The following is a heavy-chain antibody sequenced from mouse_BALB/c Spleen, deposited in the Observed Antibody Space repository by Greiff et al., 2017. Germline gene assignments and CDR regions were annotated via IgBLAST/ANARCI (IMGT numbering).Heavy chain of an antibody. V-gene: IGHV1-4*02. CDR2: INPSSGYT. Sequence: QVQLQQSAAELARPGASVKMSCKASGYTFTSYTMHWVKQRPGQGLEWIGYINPSSGYTEYNQKFKDKTTLTADKSSSTAYMQLSSLTSEDSAVYYCARLATYYFDYWGQGTTLTVSS. D-gene: IGHD1-2*01. CDR1: GYTFTSYT. CDR3: ARLATYYFDY. J-gene: IGHJ2*01.